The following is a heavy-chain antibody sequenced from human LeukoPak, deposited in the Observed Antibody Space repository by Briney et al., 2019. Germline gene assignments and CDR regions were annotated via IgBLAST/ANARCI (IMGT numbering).Heavy chain of an antibody. CDR2: IKPNSGGT. CDR3: PPLLPDAFPI. V-gene: IGHV1-2*02. J-gene: IGHJ3*02. Sequence: ASVKVSCKASGYTVTDYYMHWVRQAPGQGRECMGWIKPNSGGTNYAQKFQGRVTMTRDASISTAYMELSRLISDDTAVYYCPPLLPDAFPIWGPGTMVTVSS. CDR1: GYTVTDYY. D-gene: IGHD3-22*01.